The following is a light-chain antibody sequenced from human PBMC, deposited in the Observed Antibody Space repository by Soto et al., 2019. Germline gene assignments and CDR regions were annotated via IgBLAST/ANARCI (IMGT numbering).Light chain of an antibody. CDR2: GAS. J-gene: IGKJ5*01. V-gene: IGKV3D-20*02. Sequence: EIVLTQSPGTLSLSPGERATLSCRASQSVSSSYLAWYQQKPGQAPRLLIYGASSRATGIPDRFSGSGSGTDFTLTISRLEPEDFAVYYCQQRSNWREVTFGQGTRLEIK. CDR1: QSVSSSY. CDR3: QQRSNWREVT.